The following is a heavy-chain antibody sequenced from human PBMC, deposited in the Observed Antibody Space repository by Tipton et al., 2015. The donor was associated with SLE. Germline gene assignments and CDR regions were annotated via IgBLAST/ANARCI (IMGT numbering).Heavy chain of an antibody. CDR3: ARHSSDNYNINWFDP. Sequence: GLVKPSETLSLTCTVSGGSVSSDTYYWAWIRQPPGKGLEWIGSFYYRGSAYYNPSLTRRLTISMDTSKNQFFLKLRSVAAADTAVYFCARHSSDNYNINWFDPWGQGTLVTVSS. J-gene: IGHJ5*02. CDR1: GGSVSSDTYY. D-gene: IGHD6-25*01. CDR2: FYYRGSA. V-gene: IGHV4-39*01.